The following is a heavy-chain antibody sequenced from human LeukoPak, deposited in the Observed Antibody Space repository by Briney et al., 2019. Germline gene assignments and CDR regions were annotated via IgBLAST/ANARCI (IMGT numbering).Heavy chain of an antibody. Sequence: SDTLSLICTVSGGSISSYLWLWIRQPAPKGLEWVGRIYNSGSTNYNPSLNSRVTMSVDTSKNQFSLKLSSVTAADTAVYYCARVGPPFDYWGQGTLVTVSS. J-gene: IGHJ4*02. CDR3: ARVGPPFDY. V-gene: IGHV4-4*07. CDR1: GGSISSYL. CDR2: IYNSGST.